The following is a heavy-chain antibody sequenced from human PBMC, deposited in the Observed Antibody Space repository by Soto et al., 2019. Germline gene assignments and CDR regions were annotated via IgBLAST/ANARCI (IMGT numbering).Heavy chain of an antibody. V-gene: IGHV3-23*01. J-gene: IGHJ6*02. Sequence: GGSLRLSCAASGFTFSSYAMSWVRQAPGKGLEWVSAISGRGGSTYYADSVKGRLTISRDNSKNTLYLQMNSLRAEDTAVYYCAKGRAYYYYYGMDVWGQGTTVTVSS. CDR3: AKGRAYYYYYGMDV. CDR1: GFTFSSYA. CDR2: ISGRGGST.